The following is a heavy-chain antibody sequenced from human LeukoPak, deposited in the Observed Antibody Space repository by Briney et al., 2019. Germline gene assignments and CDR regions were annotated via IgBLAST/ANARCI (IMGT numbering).Heavy chain of an antibody. V-gene: IGHV3-48*03. CDR1: GFTFSSYE. D-gene: IGHD6-13*01. J-gene: IGHJ4*02. CDR3: AREEMSAAAGTDYFDW. CDR2: ISSSGSSK. Sequence: GGPLRLSCAASGFTFSSYEMNWVRQAPGKGLEWVSYISSSGSSKYYADPVKGRFTISRDNAKNSVFLQINSLRAEDTALYYCAREEMSAAAGTDYFDWWGQGTLVTVSS.